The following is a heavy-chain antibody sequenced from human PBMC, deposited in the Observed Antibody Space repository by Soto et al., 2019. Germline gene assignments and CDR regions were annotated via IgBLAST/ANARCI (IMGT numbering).Heavy chain of an antibody. D-gene: IGHD6-13*01. V-gene: IGHV4-59*08. CDR3: ARGRGITATGTSWFDP. Sequence: PSETLSLTCTVCGGSISSYYWSWIRQPPGKGLEWIGYIYYSGSTNYNPSLKSRVTISVDTSKNQFSLKLSSVTAADTAVYYCARGRGITATGTSWFDPWGQGALVSVSS. J-gene: IGHJ5*02. CDR2: IYYSGST. CDR1: GGSISSYY.